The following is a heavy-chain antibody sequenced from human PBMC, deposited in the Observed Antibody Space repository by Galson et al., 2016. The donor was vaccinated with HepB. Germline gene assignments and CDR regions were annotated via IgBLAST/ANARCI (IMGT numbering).Heavy chain of an antibody. D-gene: IGHD4-11*01. J-gene: IGHJ4*02. Sequence: VKVSCKASGYRFPTYGISWVRQAPGQGPEWLGWISANSGNTIYAQKFQDRVTMTRDTSASTVYMDLRSLRSDDTAVYYCARDVQFRFDYWGQGTLVTVSS. V-gene: IGHV1-18*04. CDR3: ARDVQFRFDY. CDR2: ISANSGNT. CDR1: GYRFPTYG.